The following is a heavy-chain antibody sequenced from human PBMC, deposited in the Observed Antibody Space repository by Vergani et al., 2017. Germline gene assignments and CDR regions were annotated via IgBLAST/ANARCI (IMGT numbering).Heavy chain of an antibody. CDR1: GGSISSSSYY. V-gene: IGHV4-39*01. D-gene: IGHD3-10*01. Sequence: QLQLQESGPGLVKPSETLSLTCTVSGGSISSSSYYWGWIRQPPGKGLEWIGSIYYSVSTYYNPSRKSRVTISVDTSKNQFSLKLSSVTAADTAVYYCASHRYYYGSGRYSAFDIWSQGTMVTVSS. CDR2: IYYSVST. CDR3: ASHRYYYGSGRYSAFDI. J-gene: IGHJ3*02.